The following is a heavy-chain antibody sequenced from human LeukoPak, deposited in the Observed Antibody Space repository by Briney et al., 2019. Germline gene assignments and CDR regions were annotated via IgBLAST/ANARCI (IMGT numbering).Heavy chain of an antibody. Sequence: PSGTLSLTCAVYGGSFSGYYWSWIRHAPGKGLEWIGEINQIGSTNYNPSLKSRVTISVDTSKNQFSLKLSSVTAADTAVYYCARDRIYYGSGSPQYYFNYWGQGTLVTVPS. J-gene: IGHJ4*02. CDR3: ARDRIYYGSGSPQYYFNY. V-gene: IGHV4-34*01. CDR1: GGSFSGYY. CDR2: INQIGST. D-gene: IGHD3-10*01.